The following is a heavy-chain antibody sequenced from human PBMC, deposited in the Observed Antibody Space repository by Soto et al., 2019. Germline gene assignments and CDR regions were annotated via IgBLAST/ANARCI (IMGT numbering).Heavy chain of an antibody. Sequence: QLQLQESGPGLVKPSETLSLTCTVSGGSISSSSYYWGWIRQPPGKGLEWIGSIYYSGSTYYNPSLKSRVTISIDTSKNQFSLKLSSVTAADTAVYYCAAAAARPSWFDPWGQGTLVTVSS. CDR2: IYYSGST. CDR3: AAAAARPSWFDP. CDR1: GGSISSSSYY. D-gene: IGHD6-6*01. V-gene: IGHV4-39*01. J-gene: IGHJ5*02.